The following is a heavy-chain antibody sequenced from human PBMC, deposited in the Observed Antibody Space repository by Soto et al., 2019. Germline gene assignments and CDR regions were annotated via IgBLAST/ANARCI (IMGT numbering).Heavy chain of an antibody. D-gene: IGHD3-3*01. CDR3: ERKSITIFGVVTHYFDY. J-gene: IGHJ4*02. CDR1: GFTFSSYA. CDR2: ISGSGGST. V-gene: IGHV3-23*01. Sequence: GVSLRLSCAASGFTFSSYAMSWVRQAPGKGLEWVSAISGSGGSTYYADSVKGRFTISRDNSKNTLYLQMNSLRAEDTAVYYCERKSITIFGVVTHYFDYWGQGTLVTVSS.